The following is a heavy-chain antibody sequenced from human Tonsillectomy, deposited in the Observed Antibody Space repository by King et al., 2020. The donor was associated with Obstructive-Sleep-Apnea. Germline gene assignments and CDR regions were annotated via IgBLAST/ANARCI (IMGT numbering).Heavy chain of an antibody. Sequence: VQLVESGGGVVQPGRSLRLSCEASGFPFSSYAIHWVRQAPGKGLEWVAVVSYDGSEKKYADSVKGRFTISRDESKNTVSLQMNSLRPEDTAVYYCARWGSRTAMTYWGQGTLVTV. CDR2: VSYDGSEK. CDR1: GFPFSSYA. J-gene: IGHJ4*02. V-gene: IGHV3-30*04. CDR3: ARWGSRTAMTY. D-gene: IGHD5-18*01.